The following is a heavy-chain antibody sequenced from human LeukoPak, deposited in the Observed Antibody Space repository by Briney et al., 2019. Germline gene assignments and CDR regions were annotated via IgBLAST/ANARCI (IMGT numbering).Heavy chain of an antibody. CDR2: IIPIFGTA. CDR1: GYTFTGYD. D-gene: IGHD2-15*01. J-gene: IGHJ4*02. CDR3: ASSGS. Sequence: SVKVSCKASGYTFTGYDMHWVRQAPGQGLEWMGRIIPIFGTANYAQKFQGRVTITTDESTSTAYMELSSLRSEDTAVYYCASSGSWGQGTLVTVSS. V-gene: IGHV1-69*05.